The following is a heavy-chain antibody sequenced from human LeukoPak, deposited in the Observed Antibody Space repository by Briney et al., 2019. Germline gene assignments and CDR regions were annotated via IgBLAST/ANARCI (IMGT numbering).Heavy chain of an antibody. J-gene: IGHJ6*03. CDR2: INPSGGST. Sequence: GASVKVSCKASGYTFTGYYMHWVRQAPGQGLEWMGIINPSGGSTSYAQKFQGRVTMTRDMSTSTVYMELSSLRSEDTAVYYCARARAAAGYSYYMDVWGKGTTVTVSS. CDR1: GYTFTGYY. D-gene: IGHD6-13*01. V-gene: IGHV1-46*01. CDR3: ARARAAAGYSYYMDV.